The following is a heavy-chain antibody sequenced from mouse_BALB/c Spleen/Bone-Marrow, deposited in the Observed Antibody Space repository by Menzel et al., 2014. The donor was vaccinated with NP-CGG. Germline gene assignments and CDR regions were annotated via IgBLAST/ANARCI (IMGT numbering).Heavy chain of an antibody. J-gene: IGHJ2*01. CDR3: SRHQRVSRFYYFAY. D-gene: IGHD1-1*01. Sequence: EVQVVESGGGLVKLGGSLKLSCAASGFTFSSYYMSWVRQTPEKRLELVAAINRNGGLTYYPDTVKGRFTISRDNAKNILYLQMSSLRSDDTALYYFSRHQRVSRFYYFAYCGQGTTLTVSS. CDR2: INRNGGLT. CDR1: GFTFSSYY. V-gene: IGHV5-6-2*01.